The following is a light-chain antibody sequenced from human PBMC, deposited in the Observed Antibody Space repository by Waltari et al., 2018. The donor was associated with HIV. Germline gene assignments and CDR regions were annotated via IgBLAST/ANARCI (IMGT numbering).Light chain of an antibody. CDR1: SSDIGANNY. J-gene: IGLJ1*01. Sequence: QSALTQPASVSGSPGQSVTISCAGTSSDIGANNYVSCYQQYPGRAPKLVIYEVAYRGPVVSPRLSGSKSGNTASLTISDLQPEDEADYYCSSYTSRSTYLFGSGTRVTVL. V-gene: IGLV2-14*01. CDR3: SSYTSRSTYL. CDR2: EVA.